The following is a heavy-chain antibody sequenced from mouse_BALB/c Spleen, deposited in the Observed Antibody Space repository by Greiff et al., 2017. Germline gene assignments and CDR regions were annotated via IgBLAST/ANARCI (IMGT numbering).Heavy chain of an antibody. J-gene: IGHJ4*01. CDR2: ILPGSGST. Sequence: VQLQQSGAELMKPGASVKISCKATGYTFSSYWIEWVKQRPGHGLEWIGEILPGSGSTNYNEKFKGKATFTADTSSNTAYMQLSSLTSEDSAVYYCARWDYYGSSYYAMDYWGQGTSVTVSS. D-gene: IGHD1-1*01. CDR1: GYTFSSYW. V-gene: IGHV1-9*01. CDR3: ARWDYYGSSYYAMDY.